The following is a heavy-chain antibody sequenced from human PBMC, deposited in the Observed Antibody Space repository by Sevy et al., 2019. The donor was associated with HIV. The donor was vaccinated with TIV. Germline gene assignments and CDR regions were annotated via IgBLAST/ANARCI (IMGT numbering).Heavy chain of an antibody. Sequence: SETLSLTCTVSGGSTNTYFWTWIRQPPGKGLEWIGYIYNSGSSNYNPSFKSQVTISVDMSKNQGSLKRSSVTAAATAVYYCARYYYDSSGPGSWFDPWGQGTLVTVSS. D-gene: IGHD3-22*01. CDR2: IYNSGSS. CDR1: GGSTNTYF. J-gene: IGHJ5*02. V-gene: IGHV4-59*01. CDR3: ARYYYDSSGPGSWFDP.